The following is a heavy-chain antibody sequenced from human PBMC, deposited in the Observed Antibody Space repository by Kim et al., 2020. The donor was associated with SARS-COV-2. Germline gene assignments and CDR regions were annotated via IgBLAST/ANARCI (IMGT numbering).Heavy chain of an antibody. Sequence: GGSLRLSCAASGFTFSSYAMHWVRQAPGKGLEWVAVISYDGSNKYYADSVKGRFTISRDNSKNTLYLQMNSLRAEDTAVYYCATGGYYYDSSGQNFDYWGQGTLVTVSS. V-gene: IGHV3-30*04. CDR1: GFTFSSYA. D-gene: IGHD3-22*01. CDR2: ISYDGSNK. CDR3: ATGGYYYDSSGQNFDY. J-gene: IGHJ4*02.